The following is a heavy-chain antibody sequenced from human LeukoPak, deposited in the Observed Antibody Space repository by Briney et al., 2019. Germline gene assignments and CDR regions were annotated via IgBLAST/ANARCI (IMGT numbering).Heavy chain of an antibody. CDR3: AKDGGVFFFDY. J-gene: IGHJ4*02. D-gene: IGHD3-16*01. V-gene: IGHV3-30*02. CDR2: IPYDGSNK. Sequence: GGSLRLSCAASGFTFSNYGMHWVRQAPGKGLEWVAFIPYDGSNKYYADSVNGRFTISRDNSKNTLYLQMNSLRAEDTAVYYCAKDGGVFFFDYWGQGTLATVSS. CDR1: GFTFSNYG.